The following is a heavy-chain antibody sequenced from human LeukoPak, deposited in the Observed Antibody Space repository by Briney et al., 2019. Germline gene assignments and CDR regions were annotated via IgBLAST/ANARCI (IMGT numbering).Heavy chain of an antibody. CDR3: ARRIMIAARPISDYYYYYMDV. V-gene: IGHV6-1*01. Sequence: SQTLSLTCAISGDSVSSNSAAWNWIRQSPSRGLEWLGRTYYRSKWYNDYAVSVKSRITINPDTSKNQFSLQLNSVTPEDTAVYYCARRIMIAARPISDYYYYYMDVWGKGTTVTVSS. CDR1: GDSVSSNSAA. D-gene: IGHD6-6*01. CDR2: TYYRSKWYN. J-gene: IGHJ6*03.